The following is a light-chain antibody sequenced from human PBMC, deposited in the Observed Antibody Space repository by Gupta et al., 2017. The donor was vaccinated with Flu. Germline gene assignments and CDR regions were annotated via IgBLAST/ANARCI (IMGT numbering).Light chain of an antibody. J-gene: IGLJ1*01. Sequence: QSVLTQPPSASGTPGQRVTISCSGSRSNIETNGVNWYLQIPGAAPKLLTYRDNRRPSGVPDRISGSKSGTSASRAIGGLRAEDEADDYCAKWDDRLNRWVFGPGTKVTVL. CDR2: RDN. CDR3: AKWDDRLNRWV. CDR1: RSNIETNG. V-gene: IGLV1-44*01.